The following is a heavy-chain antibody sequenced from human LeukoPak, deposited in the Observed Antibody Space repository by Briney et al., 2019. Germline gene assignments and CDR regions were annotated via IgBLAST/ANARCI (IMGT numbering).Heavy chain of an antibody. CDR1: GFTFSSYS. Sequence: GGSLRLSCAASGFTFSSYSMNWVRQAPGKGLEWVSSISSSSSYIYYADSVKGRFTISRDNSKNTLYLQMNSLRAEDTAVYYCARGEGSYNYFDYWGQGTLVTVSS. D-gene: IGHD1-26*01. CDR2: ISSSSSYI. CDR3: ARGEGSYNYFDY. V-gene: IGHV3-21*01. J-gene: IGHJ4*02.